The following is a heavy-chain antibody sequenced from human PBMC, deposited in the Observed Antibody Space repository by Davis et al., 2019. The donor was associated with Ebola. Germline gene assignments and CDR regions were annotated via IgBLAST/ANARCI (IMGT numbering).Heavy chain of an antibody. CDR2: VRSHGSDD. Sequence: GESLKISCAASGFTFNIFDMHWVRQAPGRGLEWVAFVRSHGSDDHYAGSVKGRFTISRDNSKNTLYLQMNSLRPEDTAVYYCARDQLTSNIVVVTASHFDSWGRGTLVTVSS. V-gene: IGHV3-30*02. CDR3: ARDQLTSNIVVVTASHFDS. D-gene: IGHD2-21*02. J-gene: IGHJ4*02. CDR1: GFTFNIFD.